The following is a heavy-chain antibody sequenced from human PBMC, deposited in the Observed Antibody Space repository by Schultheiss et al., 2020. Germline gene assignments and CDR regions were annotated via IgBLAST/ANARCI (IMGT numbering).Heavy chain of an antibody. V-gene: IGHV1-18*04. J-gene: IGHJ6*02. CDR1: GYTFTGYY. D-gene: IGHD2-2*01. CDR3: ARAKYQLTYSSTHYYYGMDV. CDR2: MNPNSGNT. Sequence: ASVKVSCKASGYTFTGYYMHWVRQAPGQGLEWMGWMNPNSGNTGYAQKLQGRVTMTTDTSTSTAYMELRSLRSDDTAVYYCARAKYQLTYSSTHYYYGMDVWGQGTTVTVSS.